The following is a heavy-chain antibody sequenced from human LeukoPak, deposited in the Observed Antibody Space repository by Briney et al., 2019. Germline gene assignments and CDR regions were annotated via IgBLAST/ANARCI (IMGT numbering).Heavy chain of an antibody. J-gene: IGHJ6*02. CDR2: IYHSGST. CDR1: GGPISSGGYY. V-gene: IGHV4-39*07. CDR3: ARVDSSGWERGWDYYYGMDV. D-gene: IGHD6-19*01. Sequence: PSETLSLTCTVSGGPISSGGYYWGWIRQPPGKGLEWIGSIYHSGSTYYNPSLKSRVTISVDTSKNQFSLKLSSVTAADTAVYYCARVDSSGWERGWDYYYGMDVWGQETTVTVSS.